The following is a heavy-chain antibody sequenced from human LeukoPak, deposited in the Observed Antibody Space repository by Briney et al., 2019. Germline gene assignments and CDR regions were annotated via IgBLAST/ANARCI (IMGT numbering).Heavy chain of an antibody. Sequence: GGSLRLSCAAFGFTFSSYEMNWVRQAPGKGLEWVSYISSSGSTIYYADSVKGRFTISRDNAKNSLYLQMNSLRAEDTAVYYCARGSRGSRAAAGTAGDYWGQGTLVTVSS. J-gene: IGHJ4*02. CDR3: ARGSRGSRAAAGTAGDY. V-gene: IGHV3-48*03. CDR1: GFTFSSYE. D-gene: IGHD6-13*01. CDR2: ISSSGSTI.